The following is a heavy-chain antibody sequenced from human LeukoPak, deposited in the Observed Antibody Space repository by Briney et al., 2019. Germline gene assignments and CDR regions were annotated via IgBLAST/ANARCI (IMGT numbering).Heavy chain of an antibody. J-gene: IGHJ4*02. CDR2: INTNTGDP. D-gene: IGHD2-2*01. CDR1: GYTFTSYA. CDR3: VRLYRGVAAAMHY. Sequence: ASVKVSCKASGYTFTSYAMNWVRQAPGQGLEWMGWINTNTGDPTYAQGFTGRFVFSLDTSVSTAYLQISSLKAEDTAVYYCVRLYRGVAAAMHYWGQGTLSPSPQ. V-gene: IGHV7-4-1*02.